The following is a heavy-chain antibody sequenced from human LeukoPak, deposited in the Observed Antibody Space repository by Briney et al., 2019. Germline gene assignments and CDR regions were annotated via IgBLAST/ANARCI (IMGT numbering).Heavy chain of an antibody. CDR1: AYSISSGDY. CDR3: ARNDSSGYFDY. Sequence: SETLSLTCAVSAYSISSGDYWGWIRPPPGKGVEWIGSFYYSGSTHYSPSLKNRVTISVDTSKNQFSLKLRSVTAADTALYYCARNDSSGYFDYWGQGTLVTVSS. J-gene: IGHJ4*02. CDR2: FYYSGST. V-gene: IGHV4-38-2*01. D-gene: IGHD3-22*01.